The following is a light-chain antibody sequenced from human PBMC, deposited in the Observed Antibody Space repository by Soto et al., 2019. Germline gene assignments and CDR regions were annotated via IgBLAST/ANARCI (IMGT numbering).Light chain of an antibody. V-gene: IGKV3-15*01. Sequence: DIVMTQSPAPLSVSPGESPPLSCRATQSVTNHLAWYQHKPGQAPRLLIYDDSTRATGVPARFSGSGSGTDLTLTISSLQSEDFAVYYCQHYNYWPYTFGQGTKVDIK. CDR3: QHYNYWPYT. CDR2: DDS. CDR1: QSVTNH. J-gene: IGKJ2*01.